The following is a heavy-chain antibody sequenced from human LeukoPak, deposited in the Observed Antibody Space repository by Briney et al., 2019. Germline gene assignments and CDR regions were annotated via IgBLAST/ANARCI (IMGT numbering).Heavy chain of an antibody. Sequence: PGGSLRLSCAASGFTFDDYGMNWVRQAPGKGLEWVSSTSSSSSYINYADSVKGRFTISRDNAKNSLYLQMNSLRAEDTAVYYCARKAGYSSSWYSVLYYFDYWGQGTLVTVSS. CDR3: ARKAGYSSSWYSVLYYFDY. D-gene: IGHD6-13*01. CDR2: TSSSSSYI. V-gene: IGHV3-21*01. J-gene: IGHJ4*02. CDR1: GFTFDDYG.